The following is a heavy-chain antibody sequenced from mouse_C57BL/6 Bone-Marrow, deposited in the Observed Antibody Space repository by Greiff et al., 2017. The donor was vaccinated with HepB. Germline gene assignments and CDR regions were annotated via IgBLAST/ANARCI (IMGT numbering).Heavy chain of an antibody. CDR3: ARRKGLWYFDV. CDR2: ISSGGSYT. V-gene: IGHV5-6*01. CDR1: GFTFSSYG. J-gene: IGHJ1*03. Sequence: EVQLVESGGDLVKPGGSLKLSCAASGFTFSSYGMPWVRQTPDKRLEWVATISSGGSYTYYPDSVKGRFTISRDNAKNTLYLQMSSLKSEDTAMYYCARRKGLWYFDVWGTGTTVTVSA. D-gene: IGHD3-1*01.